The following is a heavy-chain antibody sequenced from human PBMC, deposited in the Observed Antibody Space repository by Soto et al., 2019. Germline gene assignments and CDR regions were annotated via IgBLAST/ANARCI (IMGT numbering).Heavy chain of an antibody. CDR2: IYYSGST. V-gene: IGHV4-59*01. D-gene: IGHD2-8*01. Sequence: SATLSLTCTVSGDSISGYYWNWIRQLPGKGLEWIGYIYYSGSTRYNPSLKSRGTISVDTSKNQFSLKLRSVTAADTAVYFCARRPTNFIEVSDYRGQGTLVPVSS. CDR3: ARRPTNFIEVSDY. J-gene: IGHJ4*02. CDR1: GDSISGYY.